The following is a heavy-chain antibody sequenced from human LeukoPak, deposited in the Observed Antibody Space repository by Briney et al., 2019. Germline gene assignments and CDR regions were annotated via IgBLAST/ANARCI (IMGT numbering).Heavy chain of an antibody. J-gene: IGHJ6*02. Sequence: ASVKVSCKAFGYTFTNFGVSWVRQVPGQRLEWMGWISGYNGNTNYGQKVRGRVTMTTDTSTTTAHMELRSLRSDDTAVYYCARETRRLYYEDYYGMDVWGQGTTVTVSS. CDR1: GYTFTNFG. D-gene: IGHD3-16*01. CDR3: ARETRRLYYEDYYGMDV. V-gene: IGHV1-18*01. CDR2: ISGYNGNT.